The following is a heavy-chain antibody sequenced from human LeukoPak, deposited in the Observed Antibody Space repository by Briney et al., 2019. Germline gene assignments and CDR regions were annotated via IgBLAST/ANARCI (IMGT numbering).Heavy chain of an antibody. CDR1: GFTFSSYP. Sequence: PGESLRLSCAASGFTFSSYPMTWVRQAPGKGLEWVSSISGDGRSTYYADSVKGRFTISRDNSKNTLYLQMNSLRAEDTAAYYCARERAQAFDIWGQGTMVTVSS. CDR2: ISGDGRST. CDR3: ARERAQAFDI. J-gene: IGHJ3*02. V-gene: IGHV3-23*01.